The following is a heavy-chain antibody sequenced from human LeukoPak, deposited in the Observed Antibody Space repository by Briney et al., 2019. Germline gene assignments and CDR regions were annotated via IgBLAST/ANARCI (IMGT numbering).Heavy chain of an antibody. V-gene: IGHV3-48*02. CDR1: GLTFSSYS. Sequence: GGSLRLSCAASGLTFSSYSMNWVRQAPGKGLEWVSYISSSSSTIYYADSVKGRFTISRDNAKNSLYLQMNSLRDEDTAVYYCAREGAYSGSYYFDYWGQGTLVTVSS. CDR3: AREGAYSGSYYFDY. J-gene: IGHJ4*02. D-gene: IGHD1-26*01. CDR2: ISSSSSTI.